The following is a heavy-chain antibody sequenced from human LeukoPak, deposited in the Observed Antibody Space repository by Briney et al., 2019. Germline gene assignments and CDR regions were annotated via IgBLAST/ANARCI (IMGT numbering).Heavy chain of an antibody. Sequence: GGSLRLSCVASGFAFETYTMNWVRQAPGKGLEWVSFISSTSSDINYADSVRDRFTISRDNAKNSMFLQMDSLRVEDTAVYYCAKGLFSGYDKYLDSWGQGTLVTVSS. CDR1: GFAFETYT. V-gene: IGHV3-21*04. CDR3: AKGLFSGYDKYLDS. D-gene: IGHD5-12*01. CDR2: ISSTSSDI. J-gene: IGHJ4*02.